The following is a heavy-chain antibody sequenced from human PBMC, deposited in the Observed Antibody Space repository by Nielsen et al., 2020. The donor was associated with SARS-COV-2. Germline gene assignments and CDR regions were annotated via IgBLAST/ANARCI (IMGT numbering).Heavy chain of an antibody. J-gene: IGHJ6*02. Sequence: GESLKISCAASGFTFDDYAMHWVRQAPGKGLEWVSLISGDGGSTYYADSVKGRFTISRDNSKNSLYLQMNSLRTEDTALYYCAKDTPREQWLVLNYGMDVWGQGTTVTVSS. CDR1: GFTFDDYA. CDR3: AKDTPREQWLVLNYGMDV. D-gene: IGHD6-19*01. CDR2: ISGDGGST. V-gene: IGHV3-43*02.